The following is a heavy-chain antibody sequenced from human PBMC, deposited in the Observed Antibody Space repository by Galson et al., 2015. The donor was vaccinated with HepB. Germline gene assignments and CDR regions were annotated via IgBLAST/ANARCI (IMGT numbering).Heavy chain of an antibody. Sequence: CAISGDSVSTSSAAWNWIRQSPSRGLEWLGRTYYRSTWFNDYAVSVKSRITINPDTSKNQFFLQLNSVTPEDTAVYYCARGRGYEVSSPHGMDVWGQGTAVTVSS. CDR3: ARGRGYEVSSPHGMDV. CDR2: TYYRSTWFN. J-gene: IGHJ6*02. V-gene: IGHV6-1*01. CDR1: GDSVSTSSAA. D-gene: IGHD5-12*01.